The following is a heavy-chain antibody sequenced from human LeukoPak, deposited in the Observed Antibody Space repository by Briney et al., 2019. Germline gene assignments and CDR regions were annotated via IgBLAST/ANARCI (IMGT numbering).Heavy chain of an antibody. CDR1: GFTFISYA. V-gene: IGHV3-30-3*01. Sequence: GGSLRLSCAASGFTFISYAMHWVRQAPGKGLEGVAVISYDGSNKYYADSVKGRFTISRYNSNNTLYLQMNSLRAEDKAVYYCARDGAGYYDSSGYEYYYYSMDVWGQGTTVTVSS. CDR3: ARDGAGYYDSSGYEYYYYSMDV. J-gene: IGHJ6*02. CDR2: ISYDGSNK. D-gene: IGHD3-22*01.